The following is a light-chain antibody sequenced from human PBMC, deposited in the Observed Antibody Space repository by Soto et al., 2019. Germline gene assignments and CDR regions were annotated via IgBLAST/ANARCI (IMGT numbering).Light chain of an antibody. J-gene: IGLJ3*02. CDR2: RNN. V-gene: IGLV1-47*01. CDR1: SSNIGSNY. CDR3: AAWDDSLSGWV. Sequence: QSVLTQPPSASGTPGQSVTISCSGSSSNIGSNYVYWYQQLPGTAPKLLIYRNNQWPSGGPDRFSGSKSGTSASLAISGLRSGDEADYYCAAWDDSLSGWVFGGGTKLTVL.